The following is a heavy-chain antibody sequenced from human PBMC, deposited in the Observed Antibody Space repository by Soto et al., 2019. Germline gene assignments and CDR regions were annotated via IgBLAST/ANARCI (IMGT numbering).Heavy chain of an antibody. CDR1: GFTFSSYA. Sequence: QVQLVESGGGVVQPGRSLRLSCAASGFTFSSYAMHWVRQAPGKGLEWVAVISYDGSNKYYADSVKGRFTISRDNSKNTLYLQMNSLRAEDTAVYYCARGVTGEQQLVPGAFDIWGQGTMVTVSS. CDR3: ARGVTGEQQLVPGAFDI. V-gene: IGHV3-30-3*01. D-gene: IGHD6-13*01. CDR2: ISYDGSNK. J-gene: IGHJ3*02.